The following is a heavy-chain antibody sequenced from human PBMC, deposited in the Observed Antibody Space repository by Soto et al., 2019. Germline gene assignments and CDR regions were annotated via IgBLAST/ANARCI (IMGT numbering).Heavy chain of an antibody. CDR1: GFTFSSYW. CDR2: IKQDGSEK. Sequence: EVQLVESGGGLVQPGGSLRLSCAASGFTFSSYWMSWVRQAPGKGLEWVANIKQDGSEKYYVDSVKGRFTNSRDNAKNSLYLQMNSLRAEDTAVYYCARDRYYDPPSSDPWGQGTLVTVSS. J-gene: IGHJ5*02. D-gene: IGHD3-3*01. V-gene: IGHV3-7*01. CDR3: ARDRYYDPPSSDP.